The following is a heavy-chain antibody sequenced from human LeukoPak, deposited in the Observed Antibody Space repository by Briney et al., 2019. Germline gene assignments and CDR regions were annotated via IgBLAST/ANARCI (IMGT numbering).Heavy chain of an antibody. V-gene: IGHV3-74*01. D-gene: IGHD6-19*01. CDR2: INSDGSST. J-gene: IGHJ2*01. CDR1: GFTFSSYW. CDR3: ARGASGSSGWRYWYFDL. Sequence: GGSLRLSCAAYGFTFSSYWMHWVRHAPGKGLVWVSRINSDGSSTSYADSVKGRFTISRDNAKNTLYLQMNSLRAEDTAVYYCARGASGSSGWRYWYFDLWGRGTLVTVSS.